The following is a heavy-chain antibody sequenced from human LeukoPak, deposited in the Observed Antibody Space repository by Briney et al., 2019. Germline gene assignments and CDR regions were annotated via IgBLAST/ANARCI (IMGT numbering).Heavy chain of an antibody. J-gene: IGHJ1*01. D-gene: IGHD3-9*01. Sequence: ASVNVSCKVSGYTLTELSIHWMRQAPGKGLEGMGGFDPENAERIYAQRLQGRVTMTEDPSTDTAYMELSSLRSEDTAVYYCATDKRQYNILTAYFKAEYFQYWGQGTLVTVSA. V-gene: IGHV1-24*01. CDR1: GYTLTELS. CDR2: FDPENAER. CDR3: ATDKRQYNILTAYFKAEYFQY.